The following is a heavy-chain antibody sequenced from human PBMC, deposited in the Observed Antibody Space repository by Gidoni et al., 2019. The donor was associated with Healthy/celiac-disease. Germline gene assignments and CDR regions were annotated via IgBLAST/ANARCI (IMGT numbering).Heavy chain of an antibody. V-gene: IGHV4-34*01. CDR1: GGSFSGYY. Sequence: QVQLQQWGAGLLKPSETLSLTCAVYGGSFSGYYWSWIRQPPGKGLEWIGEINHSGSTNYNPSLKSRVTRSVDTSKNQFSLKLSSVTAADTAVYYCARGRRYCSSTSCFGYNWFDPWGQGTLVTVSS. D-gene: IGHD2-2*01. CDR2: INHSGST. CDR3: ARGRRYCSSTSCFGYNWFDP. J-gene: IGHJ5*02.